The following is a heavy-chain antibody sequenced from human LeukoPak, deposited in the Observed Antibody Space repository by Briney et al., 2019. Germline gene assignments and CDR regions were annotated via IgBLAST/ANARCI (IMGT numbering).Heavy chain of an antibody. Sequence: GGSLRLSCAASGFTFSSYGIHWVRQAPGKGLEWVAFIRYDGSNKYYADSVKGRFTISRDNPKNTLYLQMNSLRAEDTAVYYCAKVRSGYDPPGDYWGQGSLVTVSP. D-gene: IGHD5-12*01. V-gene: IGHV3-30*02. CDR1: GFTFSSYG. CDR2: IRYDGSNK. J-gene: IGHJ4*02. CDR3: AKVRSGYDPPGDY.